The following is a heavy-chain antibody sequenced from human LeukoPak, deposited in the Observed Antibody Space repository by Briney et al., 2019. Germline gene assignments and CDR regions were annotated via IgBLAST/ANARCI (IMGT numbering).Heavy chain of an antibody. CDR3: ARDSTYYYDSSGYFGDAFDI. CDR1: GNSFSTNW. Sequence: HGESLKISCRASGNSFSTNWIGWVRQMPGNGLEWMGIIYPGDSDTRYSPSFQGQVTISADKSISTAYLQWSSLKASDTAMYYCARDSTYYYDSSGYFGDAFDIWGQGTMVTVSS. J-gene: IGHJ3*02. D-gene: IGHD3-22*01. CDR2: IYPGDSDT. V-gene: IGHV5-51*01.